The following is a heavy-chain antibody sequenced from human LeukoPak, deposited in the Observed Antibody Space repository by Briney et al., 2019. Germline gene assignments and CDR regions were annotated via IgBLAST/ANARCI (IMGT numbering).Heavy chain of an antibody. CDR3: ARQDVLRFLEYDY. Sequence: SETLSLTCAVSGYSISSGYYWGWIRQPPGKGLEWIGSIYHSGSTYYNPSLKSRVTMSVATSKNQFSLKLSSVTAADTALYYCARQDVLRFLEYDYWGQGTLVTVSS. D-gene: IGHD3-3*01. J-gene: IGHJ4*02. CDR2: IYHSGST. CDR1: GYSISSGYY. V-gene: IGHV4-38-2*01.